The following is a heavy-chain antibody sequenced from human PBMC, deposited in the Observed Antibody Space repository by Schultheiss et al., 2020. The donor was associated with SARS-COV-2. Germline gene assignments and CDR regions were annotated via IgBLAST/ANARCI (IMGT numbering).Heavy chain of an antibody. CDR3: ARESIAVAGFRRYYYYMDV. D-gene: IGHD6-19*01. J-gene: IGHJ6*03. CDR2: IYYSGST. Sequence: SETLSLTCTVSGGSISSYYWSWIRQPPGKGLEWIGYIYYSGSTNYNPSLKSRVTISVDTSKNQFSLKLSSVTAADTAVYYCARESIAVAGFRRYYYYMDVWGKGTMVTVSS. V-gene: IGHV4-59*01. CDR1: GGSISSYY.